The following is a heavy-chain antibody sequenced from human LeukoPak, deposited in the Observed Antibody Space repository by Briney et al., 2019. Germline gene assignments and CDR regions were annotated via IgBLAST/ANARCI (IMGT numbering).Heavy chain of an antibody. Sequence: ASVKVSCKASGYTFTGYYMHWVRQAPGQGLEWMGWNNPNSGGTNYAQKFQGRVTMTRDTSISTAYMELSRLRSDDTAVYYCARSDYYDSSGYYYGGRYWGQGTLVTVSS. CDR1: GYTFTGYY. D-gene: IGHD3-22*01. J-gene: IGHJ4*02. CDR2: NNPNSGGT. CDR3: ARSDYYDSSGYYYGGRY. V-gene: IGHV1-2*02.